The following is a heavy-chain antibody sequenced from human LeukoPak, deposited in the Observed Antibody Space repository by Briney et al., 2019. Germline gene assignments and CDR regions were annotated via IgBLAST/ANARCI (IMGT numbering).Heavy chain of an antibody. CDR1: GTSITSYH. J-gene: IGHJ4*02. CDR3: ARENYYYGSGSYDAIHYFDY. CDR2: YSGST. D-gene: IGHD3-10*01. V-gene: IGHV4-59*12. Sequence: PSETLSLTCTVSGTSITSYHWSWIRQPPGKGLEWIGSYSGSTNYNPSLKSRVTISVDTSKNQFSLKLSSVTAADTAVYYCARENYYYGSGSYDAIHYFDYWGQGILVTVSS.